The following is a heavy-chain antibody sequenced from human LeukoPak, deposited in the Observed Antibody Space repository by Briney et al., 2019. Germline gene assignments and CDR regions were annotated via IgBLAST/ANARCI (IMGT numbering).Heavy chain of an antibody. J-gene: IGHJ4*02. D-gene: IGHD3-10*01. CDR3: AKVQHYYGSGSYSPLDY. V-gene: IGHV3-9*01. CDR2: ISWNSGSI. CDR1: GFTFDDYA. Sequence: GRSLRLSCAASGFTFDDYAMHWVRQAPGKGLEWVSGISWNSGSIGYADSVKGRFTISRDNSKNTLYLQMNSLRAEDTAVYYCAKVQHYYGSGSYSPLDYWGQGTLVTVSS.